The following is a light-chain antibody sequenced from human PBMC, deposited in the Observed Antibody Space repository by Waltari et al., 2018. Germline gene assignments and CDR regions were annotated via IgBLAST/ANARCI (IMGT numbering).Light chain of an antibody. CDR1: QGIANW. V-gene: IGKV1-12*01. Sequence: DILMTQSPSSVSASVGDSITITCRASQGIANWIAWYQQNPGKAPQLLIYAAATLQSGVPSRFSGSGSGTDFTLTISRLQPEDFATYFCQQTSSFPRTFGQGTKVEIK. CDR3: QQTSSFPRT. CDR2: AAA. J-gene: IGKJ1*01.